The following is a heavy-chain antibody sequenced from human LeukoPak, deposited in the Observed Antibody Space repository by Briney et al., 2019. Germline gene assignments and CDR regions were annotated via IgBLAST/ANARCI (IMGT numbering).Heavy chain of an antibody. CDR1: GFTFSDYY. Sequence: GGSLGLSCAASGFTFSDYYMSWIRQAPGKGLEWVSYISSSGSTIYYADSVKGRFTISRDNAKNSLYLQMNSLRAEDTAVYYCARDKVELVNWFDPWGQGTLVTVSS. J-gene: IGHJ5*02. CDR2: ISSSGSTI. CDR3: ARDKVELVNWFDP. V-gene: IGHV3-11*04. D-gene: IGHD1-1*01.